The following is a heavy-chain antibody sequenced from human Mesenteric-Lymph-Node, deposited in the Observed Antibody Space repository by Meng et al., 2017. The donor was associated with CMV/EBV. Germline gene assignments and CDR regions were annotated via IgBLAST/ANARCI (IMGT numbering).Heavy chain of an antibody. J-gene: IGHJ4*02. Sequence: GESLKISCAASGFTFSDYYMSWIRQAPGKGLEWVSYISSSGSTIYYADSVKGRFTISRDNSKNTLYLQMNSLRAEDTAVYYCARDGDPTAYFDYWGQGTLVTVSS. D-gene: IGHD4-11*01. CDR1: GFTFSDYY. V-gene: IGHV3-11*04. CDR3: ARDGDPTAYFDY. CDR2: ISSSGSTI.